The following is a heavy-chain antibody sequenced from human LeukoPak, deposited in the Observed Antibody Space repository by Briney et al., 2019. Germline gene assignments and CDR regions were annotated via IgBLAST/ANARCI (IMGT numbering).Heavy chain of an antibody. CDR1: GYSFTDYF. Sequence: VASVTVSCKASGYSFTDYFIHWVRQAPGQGLEWMGWINPNSGGTNYAQKFQGRVTMTRDTSISTAYMELTSLTSDDTAVYFCARGGGGLAYWGPGTLVTVSS. CDR3: ARGGGGLAY. J-gene: IGHJ4*02. CDR2: INPNSGGT. D-gene: IGHD2-15*01. V-gene: IGHV1-2*02.